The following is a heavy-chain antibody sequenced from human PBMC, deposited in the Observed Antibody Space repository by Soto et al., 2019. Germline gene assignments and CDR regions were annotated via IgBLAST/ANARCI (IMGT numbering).Heavy chain of an antibody. CDR3: ARRYGTTFDY. J-gene: IGHJ4*02. V-gene: IGHV4-59*01. CDR1: GGSISTYY. D-gene: IGHD1-7*01. Sequence: TETLSLTCTVSGGSISTYYWNWIRQPPGKGLEWIGYIYYSGSTNYNPSLKSRVTISVDTSKNQFSLKLSSVTAADTAVYYCARRYGTTFDYWGQGTLVTVSS. CDR2: IYYSGST.